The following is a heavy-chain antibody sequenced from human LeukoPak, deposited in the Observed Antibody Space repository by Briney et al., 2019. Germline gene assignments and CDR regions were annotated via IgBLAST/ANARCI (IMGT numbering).Heavy chain of an antibody. D-gene: IGHD3-16*01. J-gene: IGHJ3*02. V-gene: IGHV4-59*08. CDR2: IYYSGST. Sequence: SETLSLTCTVSGGSISSYYWSWIRQPPGKGLEWIGYIYYSGSTNYNPSLKSRVTISVDTSKNQFSLKLSSVTAADTAVYYCARSGRYGWEPRGDAFDIWGQGTMVTVSS. CDR3: ARSGRYGWEPRGDAFDI. CDR1: GGSISSYY.